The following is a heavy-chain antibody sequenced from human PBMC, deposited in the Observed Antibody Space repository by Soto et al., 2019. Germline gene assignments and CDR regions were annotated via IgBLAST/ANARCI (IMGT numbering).Heavy chain of an antibody. J-gene: IGHJ5*02. D-gene: IGHD5-12*01. Sequence: SVKVSCKASGGTFSSYTISWVRQAPGQGLEWMGRIIPILGIANYAQKFQGRVTITADKSTSTAYMELSSLRSEDTAVYYCATTYSGYDLLNWFDPWGQGTLVTVSS. V-gene: IGHV1-69*02. CDR2: IIPILGIA. CDR3: ATTYSGYDLLNWFDP. CDR1: GGTFSSYT.